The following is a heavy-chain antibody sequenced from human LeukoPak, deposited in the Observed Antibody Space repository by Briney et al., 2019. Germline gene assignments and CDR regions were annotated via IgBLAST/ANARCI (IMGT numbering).Heavy chain of an antibody. Sequence: PGGSLRLSCAASGFIFSDAWMSWVRQAPGKGLEWVGHVKIKTEGGSADYSAPVKGRFTISRDDSKNTLYLQMNSLTTEDTAVYYCATDHGSCSWNYYAKTFEIWGRGTMVTVSS. CDR2: VKIKTEGGSA. J-gene: IGHJ3*02. CDR1: GFIFSDAW. V-gene: IGHV3-15*01. CDR3: ATDHGSCSWNYYAKTFEI. D-gene: IGHD3-10*02.